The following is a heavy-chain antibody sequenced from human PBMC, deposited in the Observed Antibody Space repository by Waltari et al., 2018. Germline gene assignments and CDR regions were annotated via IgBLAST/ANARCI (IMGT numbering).Heavy chain of an antibody. Sequence: EVQLVESGGGLVKPGGSLRLSCAASGFTFSSYSMNWVRQAPGKGLEWVSSISSSISYIYYADSVKGRFTISRDNAKNSLYLQMNSLRAEDTAVYYCARATYYYGSGSYYKIDYWGQGTLVTVSS. J-gene: IGHJ4*02. D-gene: IGHD3-10*01. CDR3: ARATYYYGSGSYYKIDY. CDR1: GFTFSSYS. CDR2: ISSSISYI. V-gene: IGHV3-21*01.